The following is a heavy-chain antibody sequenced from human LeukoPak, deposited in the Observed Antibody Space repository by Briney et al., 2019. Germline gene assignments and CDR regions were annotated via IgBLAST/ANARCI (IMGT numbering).Heavy chain of an antibody. D-gene: IGHD3-9*01. CDR2: ISGSGGST. CDR1: GFTFSSYA. CDR3: AKDPNYDILTGYYGFDP. J-gene: IGHJ5*02. Sequence: GGSLRLSCAASGFTFSSYAMSWVRQAPGKGLEWVSAISGSGGSTHYADSVKGRFTISRDNSKNTLYLQMNSLRAEDTAVYYCAKDPNYDILTGYYGFDPWGQGTLVTVSS. V-gene: IGHV3-23*01.